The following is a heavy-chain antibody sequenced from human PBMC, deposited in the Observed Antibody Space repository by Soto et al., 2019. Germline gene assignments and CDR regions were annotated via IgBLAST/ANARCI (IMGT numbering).Heavy chain of an antibody. CDR1: GFTFSNYA. Sequence: GGSLRLSCAASGFTFSNYAMSWVRQAPGKGLEWISAISDGGGGTYFADSVKGRFTISRDNSKNTLYLQMSGLRAEDTALYYCAKSGGVIGYGSGTGFDYWGQGTLVTVSS. V-gene: IGHV3-23*01. D-gene: IGHD3-10*01. CDR3: AKSGGVIGYGSGTGFDY. J-gene: IGHJ4*02. CDR2: ISDGGGGT.